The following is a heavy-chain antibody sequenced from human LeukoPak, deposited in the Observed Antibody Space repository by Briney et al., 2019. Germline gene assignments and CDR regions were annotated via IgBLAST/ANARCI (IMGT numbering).Heavy chain of an antibody. CDR2: IYTTGST. Sequence: SETLPLTCTVSGDPIANTLYSSNCVRQPAGKGLEWIGRIYTTGSTDYNPSLKSRVTISLDTARNQFSLILSSVTAADTAVYYCARRQDGHDYWGQGTLVTVSS. CDR1: GDPIANTLYS. CDR3: ARRQDGHDY. J-gene: IGHJ4*02. V-gene: IGHV4-61*02.